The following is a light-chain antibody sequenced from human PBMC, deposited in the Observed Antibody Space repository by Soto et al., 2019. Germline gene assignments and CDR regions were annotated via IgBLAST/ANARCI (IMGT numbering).Light chain of an antibody. Sequence: DIHMTQSPSTVSASVGDRVTITCRASQSISIWVAWYQQKPGKAPNLLIYKTSSLESGDPSRFNGSGSGTDFPLTIRSLQTDDFATYYCQHYNDYSWTFGQGTKVEIK. J-gene: IGKJ1*01. CDR2: KTS. CDR1: QSISIW. CDR3: QHYNDYSWT. V-gene: IGKV1-5*03.